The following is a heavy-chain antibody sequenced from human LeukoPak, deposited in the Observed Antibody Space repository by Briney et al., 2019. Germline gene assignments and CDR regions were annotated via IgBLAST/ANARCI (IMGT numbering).Heavy chain of an antibody. Sequence: KSSETLSLTCAVYGGSFSGYYWSWIRQPPGKGLEWIGSIYYSGRTYYNPSLKSRVTISVDTSKNQFSLKLSSVTAADTAVYYCARAELELPRNPGTISQYYFDYWGQGTLVTVSS. D-gene: IGHD1-7*01. CDR2: IYYSGRT. CDR1: GGSFSGYY. V-gene: IGHV4-34*01. CDR3: ARAELELPRNPGTISQYYFDY. J-gene: IGHJ4*02.